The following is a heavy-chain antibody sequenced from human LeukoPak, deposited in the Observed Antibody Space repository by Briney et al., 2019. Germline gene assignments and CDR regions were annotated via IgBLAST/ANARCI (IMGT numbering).Heavy chain of an antibody. CDR1: GGPISSYY. D-gene: IGHD3-16*01. V-gene: IGHV4-59*08. J-gene: IGHJ4*02. Sequence: PSETLSLTCTVSGGPISSYYWSWIRPPPGKGLEWIGNIYYSGSTNYNPSLKSRVTMSADTSKNQFSLKLSSVIAADTAVYHCARGFAQLDYWGQGTLVTVYS. CDR3: ARGFAQLDY. CDR2: IYYSGST.